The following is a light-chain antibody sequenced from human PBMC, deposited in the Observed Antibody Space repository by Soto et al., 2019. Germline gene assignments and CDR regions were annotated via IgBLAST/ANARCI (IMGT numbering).Light chain of an antibody. CDR3: QQYNKWPQT. Sequence: EILMTQSPATVPVSPGERFTLSCRAIQSVSIDLAWYQRKPGQAPRLLIYGASTRATDIPHSFTGSGSGTEFTLTISSLQSEDIAVYYCQQYNKWPQTFGQGTKVDTK. J-gene: IGKJ1*01. V-gene: IGKV3-15*01. CDR1: QSVSID. CDR2: GAS.